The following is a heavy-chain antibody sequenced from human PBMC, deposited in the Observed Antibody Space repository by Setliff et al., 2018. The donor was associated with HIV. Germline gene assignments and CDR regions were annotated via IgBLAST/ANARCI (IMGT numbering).Heavy chain of an antibody. D-gene: IGHD2-21*02. CDR2: IIPSGST. CDR1: GGSFSGYY. J-gene: IGHJ4*02. V-gene: IGHV4-34*12. Sequence: KPSETLSLTCDVFGGSFSGYYWSWIRQPPGKGLEWIGEIIPSGSTNYNPSLKSRVTMSIDTSKSQFSLKLSPVTAADTAVYYCVRQADCGGDCVLGYWGQGTLVTVSS. CDR3: VRQADCGGDCVLGY.